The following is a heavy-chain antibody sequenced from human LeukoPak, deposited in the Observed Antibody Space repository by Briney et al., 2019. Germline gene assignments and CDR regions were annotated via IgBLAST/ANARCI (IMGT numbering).Heavy chain of an antibody. CDR3: AKEVTMVRGVILDY. V-gene: IGHV3-23*01. CDR1: GYTFSSYA. CDR2: ISGSGGST. D-gene: IGHD3-10*01. J-gene: IGHJ4*02. Sequence: GGSLRLSCAASGYTFSSYAMSWVRQAQGKGLEWVSAISGSGGSTYYADSVKGRFTISRDNSKNTLYLQMNSLRAEDTAVYYCAKEVTMVRGVILDYWGQGTLVTVSS.